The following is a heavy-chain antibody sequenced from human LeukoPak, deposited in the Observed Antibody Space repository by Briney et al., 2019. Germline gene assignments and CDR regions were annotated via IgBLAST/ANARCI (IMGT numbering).Heavy chain of an antibody. CDR1: GGSISSCNW. V-gene: IGHV4-4*02. J-gene: IGHJ3*02. D-gene: IGHD1-1*01. Sequence: SGTLSLTCAVSGGSISSCNWWSWVRQPPGKGLEWIGEIHHSGSTNYNPSLKSRVTISVDKSRNQFSLKLSSVTAADTAVYYCARDGGTTAAFDIWGQGTMVTVSS. CDR2: IHHSGST. CDR3: ARDGGTTAAFDI.